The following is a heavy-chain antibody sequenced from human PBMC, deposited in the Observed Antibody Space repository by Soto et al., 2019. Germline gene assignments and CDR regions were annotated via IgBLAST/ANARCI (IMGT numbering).Heavy chain of an antibody. Sequence: GGPLRLSCAASGFTFSSYGMHWVSQAPGKGLEWVAVIWYDGSNKYYADSVKGRFTISRDNSKNTLYLQMNSLRAENTAVYYCARDRALTPFDYWGQAPLVTVSS. V-gene: IGHV3-33*01. CDR1: GFTFSSYG. CDR2: IWYDGSNK. J-gene: IGHJ4*02. CDR3: ARDRALTPFDY.